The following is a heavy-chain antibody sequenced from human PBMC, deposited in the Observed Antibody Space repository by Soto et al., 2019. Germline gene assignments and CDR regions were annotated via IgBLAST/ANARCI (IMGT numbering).Heavy chain of an antibody. Sequence: ASVKVSCKASGYTFTGYYMHWVRQAPGQGLEWMGWINPNSGGTNYAQKFQGRVTMTRDTSISTAYMELSRLRSDDTAVYYCAGEEMGLAGVGTLDPGGKEPLVTVP. J-gene: IGHJ5*02. CDR3: AGEEMGLAGVGTLDP. V-gene: IGHV1-2*02. CDR1: GYTFTGYY. CDR2: INPNSGGT. D-gene: IGHD6-19*01.